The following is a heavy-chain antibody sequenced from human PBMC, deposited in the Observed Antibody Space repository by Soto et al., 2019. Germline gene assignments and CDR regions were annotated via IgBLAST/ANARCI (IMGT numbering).Heavy chain of an antibody. J-gene: IGHJ3*02. Sequence: ASVKVSCKVSGYTLTELSTHWVRQAPGKGLEWMGGFDPEDGETIYAQKFQGRVTMTEDTSTDTAYMELSSLRSEDTAVYYCATPRPCSGGSCYFWIAFDIWGQGTMVTVSS. CDR2: FDPEDGET. CDR1: GYTLTELS. CDR3: ATPRPCSGGSCYFWIAFDI. D-gene: IGHD2-15*01. V-gene: IGHV1-24*01.